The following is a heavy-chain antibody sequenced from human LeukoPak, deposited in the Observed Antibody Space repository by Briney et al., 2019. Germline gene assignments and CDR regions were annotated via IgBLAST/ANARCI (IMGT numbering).Heavy chain of an antibody. CDR3: ARDDYDFWSGYYYYYYGMDV. CDR1: GFTFSSYW. Sequence: GSLRLSCAASGFTFSSYWMNWVRQAPGKGLEWVSSISSSSSYIYYADSVKGRFTISRDNAKNSLYLQMNSLRAEDTAVYYCARDDYDFWSGYYYYYYGMDVWGQGTTVTVSS. V-gene: IGHV3-21*01. J-gene: IGHJ6*02. D-gene: IGHD3-3*01. CDR2: ISSSSSYI.